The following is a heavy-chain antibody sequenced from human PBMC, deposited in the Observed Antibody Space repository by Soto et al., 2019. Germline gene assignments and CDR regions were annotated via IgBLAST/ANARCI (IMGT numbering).Heavy chain of an antibody. Sequence: PGGSLRLSCAASGFTFSSYWMSWVRQAPGKGLEWVANIKQDGSEKYYVDSVKGRFTISRDNAKNSLYLQMNSLRAEDTAVHYCARCGGYSYGYLFDYWGQGTLVTVSS. CDR1: GFTFSSYW. CDR2: IKQDGSEK. CDR3: ARCGGYSYGYLFDY. J-gene: IGHJ4*02. D-gene: IGHD5-18*01. V-gene: IGHV3-7*03.